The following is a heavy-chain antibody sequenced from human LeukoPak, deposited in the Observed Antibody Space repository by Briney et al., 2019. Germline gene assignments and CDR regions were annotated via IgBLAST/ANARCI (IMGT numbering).Heavy chain of an antibody. D-gene: IGHD3-10*01. CDR1: GFTFDDYA. CDR3: AKDQMVRGVTPDAFDI. V-gene: IGHV3-9*01. Sequence: GGSLRLSCVASGFTFDDYAMHWVRQAPGKGLEWVSGISWNSGSIGYADSVKGRFTISRDNAKNSLYLQMNSLRAEDTALYYCAKDQMVRGVTPDAFDIWGQGTMVTVSS. CDR2: ISWNSGSI. J-gene: IGHJ3*02.